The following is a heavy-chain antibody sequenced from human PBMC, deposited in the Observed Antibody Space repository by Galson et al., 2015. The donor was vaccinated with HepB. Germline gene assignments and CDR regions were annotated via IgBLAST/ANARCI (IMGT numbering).Heavy chain of an antibody. CDR1: GFTFSSYA. D-gene: IGHD4-11*01. V-gene: IGHV3-23*01. CDR2: ISGSDSST. Sequence: SLRLSCAASGFTFSSYAMSWVRQAPGKGLEWVSTISGSDSSTYYADSVKGRFTISRDNSKNKLYLQMNSLRAEDTAVYYCAKDRLGGMTTVTTHWFDPWGQETLVTVSS. J-gene: IGHJ5*02. CDR3: AKDRLGGMTTVTTHWFDP.